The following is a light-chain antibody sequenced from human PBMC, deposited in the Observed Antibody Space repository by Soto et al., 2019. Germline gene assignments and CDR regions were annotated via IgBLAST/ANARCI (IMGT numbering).Light chain of an antibody. Sequence: QSALTQPASVSGSPGQSITISCTGTSSDVGGYKYVSWYQQHPGKAPKLMIYEVTNRPSGVSNRFSGSKSGSTASLTISGLQAEDEADYYCSSYTSSNTYVFGTGTKLTVL. CDR2: EVT. CDR3: SSYTSSNTYV. CDR1: SSDVGGYKY. V-gene: IGLV2-14*01. J-gene: IGLJ1*01.